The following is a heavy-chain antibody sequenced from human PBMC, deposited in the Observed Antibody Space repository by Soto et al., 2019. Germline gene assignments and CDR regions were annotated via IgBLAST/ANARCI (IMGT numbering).Heavy chain of an antibody. J-gene: IGHJ4*02. Sequence: SETLSLTCTVSGASITQYYWNWIRQSPGKGLEWIVSVSSAGSTVFNPSLTSRVTVSLDTSKNQFSLTLNSVTAADTAVYYCARVRREYDNSGPVDYWGQGTLVTVSS. CDR3: ARVRREYDNSGPVDY. D-gene: IGHD3-22*01. CDR1: GASITQYY. V-gene: IGHV4-59*01. CDR2: VSSAGST.